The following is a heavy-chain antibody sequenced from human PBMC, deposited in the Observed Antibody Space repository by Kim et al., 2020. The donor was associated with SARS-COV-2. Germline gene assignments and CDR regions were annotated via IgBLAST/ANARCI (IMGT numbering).Heavy chain of an antibody. D-gene: IGHD2-2*02. CDR3: ARAGYCSSTSCYRY. J-gene: IGHJ4*02. CDR1: GGSISSSNW. V-gene: IGHV4-4*02. CDR2: IYHSGST. Sequence: SETLSLTCAVSGGSISSSNWWSWVRQPPGKGLEWIGEIYHSGSTNYNPSLKSRVTISVDKSKNQFSLKLSSVTAADTAVYYCARAGYCSSTSCYRYWGQGTLVTVSS.